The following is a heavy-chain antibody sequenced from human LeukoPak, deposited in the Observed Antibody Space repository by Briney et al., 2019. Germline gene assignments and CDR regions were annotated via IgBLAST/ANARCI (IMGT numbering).Heavy chain of an antibody. Sequence: SETLSLTCAVYGGSFSGYYWSWIRQPAGKGLEWIGRIYTSGSTNYNPSLKSRVTISVDTSKNQFSLKLSSVTAADTAVYYCARETGGITIPLDYWGQGTLVTVSS. V-gene: IGHV4-4*07. CDR3: ARETGGITIPLDY. D-gene: IGHD3-10*01. CDR2: IYTSGST. CDR1: GGSFSGYY. J-gene: IGHJ4*02.